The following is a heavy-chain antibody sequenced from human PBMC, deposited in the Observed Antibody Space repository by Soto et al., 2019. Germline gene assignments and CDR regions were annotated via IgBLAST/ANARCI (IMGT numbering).Heavy chain of an antibody. V-gene: IGHV3-30-3*01. CDR2: ILHDGTEK. D-gene: IGHD6-6*01. CDR1: GVTRKDFA. CDR3: ARSYLGHLVGWFDP. Sequence: QLQLVQSGGGVVQPGRSLRLSCAASGVTRKDFAIQWVRQAPGKGLEWVAVILHDGTEKNYGDSVKGRFTISSDTSKNTVYLQMNSLRLDDTAVYYCARSYLGHLVGWFDPWGQGTLVTVSS. J-gene: IGHJ5*02.